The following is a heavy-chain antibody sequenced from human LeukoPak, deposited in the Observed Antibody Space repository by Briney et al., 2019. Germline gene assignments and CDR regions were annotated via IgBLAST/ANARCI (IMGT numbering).Heavy chain of an antibody. CDR3: ANGYCSSTSCHNWFDP. J-gene: IGHJ5*02. Sequence: ASVKVSCKASGYTFTSYAMHWVRQAPGQRLEWMGWINAGNGNTKYSQKFQGRVTITRDTSASTAYMELSSLRSEDTAVYYCANGYCSSTSCHNWFDPWGQGTLVTVSS. V-gene: IGHV1-3*01. D-gene: IGHD2-2*03. CDR1: GYTFTSYA. CDR2: INAGNGNT.